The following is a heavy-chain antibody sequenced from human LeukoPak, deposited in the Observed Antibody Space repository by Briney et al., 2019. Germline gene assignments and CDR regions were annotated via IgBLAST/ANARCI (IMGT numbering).Heavy chain of an antibody. CDR1: GASISTRGYY. Sequence: TSETLSLTCTVSGASISTRGYYWGWIRQPPGNGLEWIGTIYYRGNTYYNPSLEGRVTMSVGTSKNQFSLNVISMTAADTAMYYCASERGYHANWGQGTLVTVSS. J-gene: IGHJ4*02. D-gene: IGHD5-12*01. CDR2: IYYRGNT. V-gene: IGHV4-39*07. CDR3: ASERGYHAN.